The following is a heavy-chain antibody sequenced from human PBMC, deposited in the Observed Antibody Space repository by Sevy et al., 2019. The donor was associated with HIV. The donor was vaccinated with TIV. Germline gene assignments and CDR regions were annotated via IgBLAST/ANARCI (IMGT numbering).Heavy chain of an antibody. Sequence: SGPTLVKATQTLTLTCTFSGFSLSTSGVGVGWIRQPPGKALEWLALIYWDDDKRYSPSLKSRLTITKDTSKNQVVLTMTNMDPVDTATYYCEHRGFGELFGGAFDIWGQGTMVTVS. D-gene: IGHD3-10*01. CDR1: GFSLSTSGVG. J-gene: IGHJ3*02. CDR3: EHRGFGELFGGAFDI. CDR2: IYWDDDK. V-gene: IGHV2-5*02.